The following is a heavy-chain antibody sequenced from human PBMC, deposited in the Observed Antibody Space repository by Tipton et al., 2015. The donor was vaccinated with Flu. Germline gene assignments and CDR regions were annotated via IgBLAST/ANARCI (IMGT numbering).Heavy chain of an antibody. V-gene: IGHV1-18*01. CDR2: ISAYNGNT. J-gene: IGHJ5*02. D-gene: IGHD5-18*01. CDR3: ALTSGYSYGNNWFDP. Sequence: QSGPEVKKPGSSVKVSCKASGGTFSSYAISWVRQAPGQGLEWMGWISAYNGNTNYAQKLQGRVTMTTDTSTSTAYMELRSLRSDDTAVYYCALTSGYSYGNNWFDPWGQGTLVTVSS. CDR1: GGTFSSYA.